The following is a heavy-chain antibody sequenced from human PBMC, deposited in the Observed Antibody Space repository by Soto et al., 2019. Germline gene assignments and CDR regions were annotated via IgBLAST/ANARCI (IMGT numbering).Heavy chain of an antibody. D-gene: IGHD3-3*01. V-gene: IGHV1-69*01. CDR1: GGTFSDYA. CDR3: AKDIGFQQHLFVLDL. CDR2: IIPMLSAS. Sequence: QVQLVQSGAEVKQPGSSVKVSCTASGGTFSDYAFSWVRQAPGQGLEWMGGIIPMLSASSFAQKFQGRLTITADDSTSTAYMSLSSLGSADTAMYYCAKDIGFQQHLFVLDLWGPGTLVTVSS. J-gene: IGHJ4*02.